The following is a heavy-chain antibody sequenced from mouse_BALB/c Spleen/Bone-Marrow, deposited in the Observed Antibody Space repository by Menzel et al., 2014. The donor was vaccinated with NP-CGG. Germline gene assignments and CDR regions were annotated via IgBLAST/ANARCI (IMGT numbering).Heavy chain of an antibody. CDR1: GYTFTSYY. V-gene: IGHV1S56*01. D-gene: IGHD4-1*01. J-gene: IGHJ4*01. Sequence: VHLVESGPELVKPGASVKMSCKASGYTFTSYYIHWVKQRPGQGLEWIGWIYPGDGSTKYNEKFKGKTTLTADKSSSTACMLLSSLTSEDSAIYFCARKENWAYAMDYWGQGTSVTVSS. CDR2: IYPGDGST. CDR3: ARKENWAYAMDY.